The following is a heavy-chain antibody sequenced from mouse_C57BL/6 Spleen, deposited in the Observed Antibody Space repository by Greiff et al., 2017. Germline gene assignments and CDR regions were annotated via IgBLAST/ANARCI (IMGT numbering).Heavy chain of an antibody. D-gene: IGHD2-3*01. CDR2: IYPGDGDT. Sequence: QVQLQQSGPELVKPGASVKISCKASGYAFSSSWMNWVKQRPGKGLEWIGRIYPGDGDTNYNGKFKGKATLTADKSSSTAYMQLSSLTSEDSAVYFCARFDGYYGYFYCWGQGTTLTVSS. J-gene: IGHJ2*01. CDR1: GYAFSSSW. CDR3: ARFDGYYGYFYC. V-gene: IGHV1-82*01.